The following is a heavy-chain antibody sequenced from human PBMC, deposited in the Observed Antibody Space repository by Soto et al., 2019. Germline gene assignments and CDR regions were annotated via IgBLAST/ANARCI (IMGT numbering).Heavy chain of an antibody. CDR2: ISYEGSNK. CDR3: ARDVLYYDSGGYYPTHPFDY. V-gene: IGHV3-30-3*01. J-gene: IGHJ4*02. Sequence: QVQLVESGGGVVQPGRSLRLSCASSGFTFSSYAMQWVRQAPGKGLEWVALISYEGSNKYYADSVKGRFTISRDNSKKTLYLQMNSLRAEDMAVYYFARDVLYYDSGGYYPTHPFDYWGQGTLVTVSS. D-gene: IGHD3-22*01. CDR1: GFTFSSYA.